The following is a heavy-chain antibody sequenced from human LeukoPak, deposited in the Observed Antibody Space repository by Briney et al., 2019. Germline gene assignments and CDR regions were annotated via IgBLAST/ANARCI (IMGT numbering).Heavy chain of an antibody. J-gene: IGHJ4*02. CDR1: GGSFSRYY. V-gene: IGHV4-34*01. Sequence: KSSETLSLTCAVYGGSFSRYYWSWIRQPPGKGLEWIGEINHSGSTNYNPSLKSRVTISVDTSKNQFSLKLSSVTAADTAVYYCARGERLGPDFWGQGTLAAVSS. CDR2: INHSGST. CDR3: ARGERLGPDF. D-gene: IGHD1-1*01.